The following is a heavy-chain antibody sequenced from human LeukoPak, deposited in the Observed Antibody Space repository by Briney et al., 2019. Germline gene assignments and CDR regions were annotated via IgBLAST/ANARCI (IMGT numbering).Heavy chain of an antibody. D-gene: IGHD3-22*01. CDR2: IKQDGSEK. V-gene: IGHV3-7*03. CDR1: GFTFADAW. J-gene: IGHJ6*02. CDR3: ARDLYDSSGYYSAYYYGMDV. Sequence: GGSLRLSCAASGFTFADAWMSWVRQAPGKGLEWVANIKQDGSEKYYVDSVKGRFTISRDNAKNSLYLQMNSLRAEDTAVYYCARDLYDSSGYYSAYYYGMDVWGQGTTVTVSS.